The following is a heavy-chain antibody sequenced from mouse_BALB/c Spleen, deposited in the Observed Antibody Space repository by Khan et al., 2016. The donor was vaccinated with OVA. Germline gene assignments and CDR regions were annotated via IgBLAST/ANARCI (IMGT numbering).Heavy chain of an antibody. CDR3: TRGDPVNFDY. D-gene: IGHD1-1*01. CDR2: IYPSDNYT. J-gene: IGHJ2*01. CDR1: GYTFTNYW. Sequence: QVQLQQSGAELVRPGASVKLSCKASGYTFTNYWINWMKQRPRQGLEWIGNIYPSDNYTNYNQQFRGKATLTVDKSSSTAYMQLSSPTSEDSAVYYCTRGDPVNFDYWGQGTTLTVSS. V-gene: IGHV1-69*02.